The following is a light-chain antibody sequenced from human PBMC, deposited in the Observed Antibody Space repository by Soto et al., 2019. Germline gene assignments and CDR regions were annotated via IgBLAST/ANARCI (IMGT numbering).Light chain of an antibody. CDR2: GAS. Sequence: DIQMTQSPSSLSASVGDRVTITCRASQGIRNYLAWYQQKPGKVPKLLIYGASTLQSAVPSRFSGSGSGTDFTLTFSSLQPEDVATYYCQKYNRAPRTFGPGTKVEIK. V-gene: IGKV1-27*01. J-gene: IGKJ1*01. CDR3: QKYNRAPRT. CDR1: QGIRNY.